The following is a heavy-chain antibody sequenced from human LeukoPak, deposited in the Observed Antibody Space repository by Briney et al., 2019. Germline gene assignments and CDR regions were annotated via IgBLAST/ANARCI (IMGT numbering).Heavy chain of an antibody. V-gene: IGHV3-30-3*01. J-gene: IGHJ2*01. CDR3: ARAGHSGGGYWYFDL. CDR1: GFTFSSYA. D-gene: IGHD3-16*01. Sequence: PGGSLRLSCAASGFTFSSYAMHWVRQAPGKGLEWVAVISYDGSNKYYADSVKGRFTISRDNSKNTLYLQMNSLRAEDTAVYYCARAGHSGGGYWYFDLWGRGTLVTVSS. CDR2: ISYDGSNK.